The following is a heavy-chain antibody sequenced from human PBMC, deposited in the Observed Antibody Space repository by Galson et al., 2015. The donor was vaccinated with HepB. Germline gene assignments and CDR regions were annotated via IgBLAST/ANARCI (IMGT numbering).Heavy chain of an antibody. V-gene: IGHV3-30*04. D-gene: IGHD1-26*01. Sequence: SLRLSCAASGFTFSSYAMHWVRQAPGTGLEWLAIISFDGSNKYNADSVKGRFTISRDNSKNTLYLQMNSLRAEDTAVYYCARAPGNYGMDVWGQGTTVTVSS. CDR1: GFTFSSYA. CDR3: ARAPGNYGMDV. J-gene: IGHJ6*02. CDR2: ISFDGSNK.